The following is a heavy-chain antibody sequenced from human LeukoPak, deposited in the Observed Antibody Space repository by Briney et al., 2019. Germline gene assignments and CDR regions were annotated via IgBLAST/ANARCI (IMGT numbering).Heavy chain of an antibody. J-gene: IGHJ6*03. D-gene: IGHD3-10*01. Sequence: SETPSLTCAVSGGSISSGGYSWSWIRQPPGKGLEWIGYIYYSGSTYYNPSLKSRVTISVDTTKNQFSLKLSSVTAADTAVYYCARDKLAYYYGSGSYGRYYYMDVWGKGTTVTISS. CDR1: GGSISSGGYS. CDR2: IYYSGST. CDR3: ARDKLAYYYGSGSYGRYYYMDV. V-gene: IGHV4-30-4*07.